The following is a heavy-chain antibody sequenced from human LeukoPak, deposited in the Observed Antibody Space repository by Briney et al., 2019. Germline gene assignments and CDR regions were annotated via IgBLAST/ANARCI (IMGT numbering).Heavy chain of an antibody. CDR3: ARVYSSGWYEGSYFDY. D-gene: IGHD6-19*01. V-gene: IGHV1-2*02. Sequence: ASVKVSCKASGYTFNGYYMHWVRQAPGQGLEWMGWINPNSGGTNYAQKLQGRVTMTTDTSTSTAYMELRSLRPDDTAVYYCARVYSSGWYEGSYFDYWGQGTLVTVSS. CDR1: GYTFNGYY. CDR2: INPNSGGT. J-gene: IGHJ4*02.